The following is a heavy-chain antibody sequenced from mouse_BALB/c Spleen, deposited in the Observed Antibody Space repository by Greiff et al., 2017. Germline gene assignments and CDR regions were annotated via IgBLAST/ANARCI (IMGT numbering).Heavy chain of an antibody. CDR1: GFTFNTYA. D-gene: IGHD2-3*01. CDR3: VRGGDGYWYFDV. V-gene: IGHV10-1*02. J-gene: IGHJ1*01. CDR2: IRSKSNNYAT. Sequence: EVQVVESGGGLVQPKGSLKLSCAASGFTFNTYAMNWVRQAPGKGLEWVARIRSKSNNYATYYADSVKDRFTISRDDSQSMLYLQMNNLKTEDTAMYYCVRGGDGYWYFDVWGAGTTVTVSS.